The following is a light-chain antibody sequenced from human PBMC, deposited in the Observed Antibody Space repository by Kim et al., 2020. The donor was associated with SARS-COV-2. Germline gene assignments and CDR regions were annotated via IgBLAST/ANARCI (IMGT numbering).Light chain of an antibody. CDR1: QSISSH. CDR2: AAS. CDR3: QQSYITPFT. V-gene: IGKV1-39*01. Sequence: ASLGDRVTITCQTSQSISSHLNWYHQKPGRAPKLLISAASTLQGGVPSRFSGSGSETDFTLTISSLQPEDFATYFCQQSYITPFTFGPGTKVDIK. J-gene: IGKJ3*01.